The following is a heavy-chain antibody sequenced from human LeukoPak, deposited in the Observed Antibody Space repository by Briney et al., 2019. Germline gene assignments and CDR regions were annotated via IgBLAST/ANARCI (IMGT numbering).Heavy chain of an antibody. V-gene: IGHV1-2*02. J-gene: IGHJ4*02. CDR3: ARDFRTYYYDSSGYGDY. D-gene: IGHD3-22*01. CDR2: INPNSGGT. Sequence: ASVTVSCKASGYTFTGYYMHWVRQAPGQGLEWMGWINPNSGGTNYAQKFQGRVTMTRDTSISTAYMELSRLRSDDTAVYYCARDFRTYYYDSSGYGDYWGQGTLVTVSS. CDR1: GYTFTGYY.